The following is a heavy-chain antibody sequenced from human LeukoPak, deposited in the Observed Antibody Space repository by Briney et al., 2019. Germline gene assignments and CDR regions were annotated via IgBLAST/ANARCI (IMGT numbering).Heavy chain of an antibody. CDR3: ARVWRTSPYYFDY. CDR2: INPNSGGT. J-gene: IGHJ4*02. D-gene: IGHD3-10*01. V-gene: IGHV1-2*06. CDR1: GYTFTGYY. Sequence: GASVKVSCKASGYTFTGYYMHWVRQAPGQGLEWMGRINPNSGGTNYAQKFQGRVSMTTDTSTSTAYTELRSLRSDDTAVYYCARVWRTSPYYFDYWGQGTLVTVSS.